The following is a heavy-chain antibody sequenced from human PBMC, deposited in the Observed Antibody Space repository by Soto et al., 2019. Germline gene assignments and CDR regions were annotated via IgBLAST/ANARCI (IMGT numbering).Heavy chain of an antibody. CDR3: ARQDAFDV. J-gene: IGHJ3*01. V-gene: IGHV1-3*01. Sequence: ASVKVSCKASGYTFSSYGMHWVRQAPGHRLEWMGWINVGSGGTAYSQKFRPRVTITRDTTASAAYMELNSLISEDTAVYYCARQDAFDVWGQGTMVTVSS. CDR1: GYTFSSYG. CDR2: INVGSGGT.